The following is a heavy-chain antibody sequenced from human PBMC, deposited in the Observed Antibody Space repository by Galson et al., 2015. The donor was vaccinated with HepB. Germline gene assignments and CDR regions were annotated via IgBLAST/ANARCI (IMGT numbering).Heavy chain of an antibody. V-gene: IGHV5-51*03. CDR2: INPGDSDI. Sequence: QSGAEVKKPGESLKISCKGSGYIFTTYWIGWVRQMPGKGLEWMGIINPGDSDIRYSPSFKGQVTISVDKSMSTAYLHWNSLKASDTAMYYCARYGRYGDYRRDYWGQGTPVTVAS. D-gene: IGHD4-11*01. CDR1: GYIFTTYW. CDR3: ARYGRYGDYRRDY. J-gene: IGHJ4*02.